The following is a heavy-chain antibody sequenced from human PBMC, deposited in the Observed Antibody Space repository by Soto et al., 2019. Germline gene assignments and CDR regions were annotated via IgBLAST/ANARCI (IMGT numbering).Heavy chain of an antibody. CDR3: VHRRHVGYCSGGSCHLDDY. V-gene: IGHV2-5*02. D-gene: IGHD2-15*01. J-gene: IGHJ4*02. CDR1: GFSLSTSGVG. CDR2: IYWDDDK. Sequence: SGPTLVNPTQTLTLTCTFSGFSLSTSGVGVGWIRQPPGKALEWLALIYWDDDKRYSPSLKSRLTITKDTSKNQVVLTMTNMDPVDTATYYCVHRRHVGYCSGGSCHLDDYWGQGTLVTVSS.